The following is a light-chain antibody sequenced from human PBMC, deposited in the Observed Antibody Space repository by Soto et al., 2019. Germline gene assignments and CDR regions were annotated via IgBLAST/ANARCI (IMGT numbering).Light chain of an antibody. CDR1: QSVSSY. CDR3: QRRRNWLQT. CDR2: DAS. V-gene: IGKV3-11*01. Sequence: ELVLTQSAATLSLSPGERATLSCRASQSVSSYLAWYQQKPGQAPRLLIYDASNRATGIPARFSGSGSGTNFTLTISSLEPEDFAVYYCQRRRNWLQTFGKGTKVDIK. J-gene: IGKJ1*01.